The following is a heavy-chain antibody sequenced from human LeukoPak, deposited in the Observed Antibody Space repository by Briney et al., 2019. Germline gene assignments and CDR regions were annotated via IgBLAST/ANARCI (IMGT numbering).Heavy chain of an antibody. CDR1: GFTVSSNY. Sequence: PGGSLRLSCAASGFTVSSNYMSWVRQAPGKGLEWVSVIYSGGSTYYADSVKGRFTISRDNSKNTLYLQMNSLRAEDTAVYYCARPHYYDITDAFDIWGQGTMVTVSS. V-gene: IGHV3-53*05. D-gene: IGHD3-22*01. CDR3: ARPHYYDITDAFDI. CDR2: IYSGGST. J-gene: IGHJ3*02.